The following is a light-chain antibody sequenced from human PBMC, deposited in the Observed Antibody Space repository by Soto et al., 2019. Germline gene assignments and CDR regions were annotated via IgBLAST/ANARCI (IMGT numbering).Light chain of an antibody. CDR1: SSDVGGYKY. CDR2: EVH. Sequence: QSVLTQPPSASGSPGQSVTISCTGTSSDVGGYKYVSWYQQHPGKAPKLMIFEVHKRPSGVPDRFSGSKSGNTASLTVSGLQAEDEAGYYCSSYGGTNNLLFGGGTKLTVL. V-gene: IGLV2-8*01. J-gene: IGLJ2*01. CDR3: SSYGGTNNLL.